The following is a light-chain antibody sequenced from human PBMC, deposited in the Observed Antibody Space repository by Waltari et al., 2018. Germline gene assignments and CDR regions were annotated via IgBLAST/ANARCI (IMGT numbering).Light chain of an antibody. V-gene: IGLV3-19*01. CDR1: SLRPYY. CDR2: GKN. Sequence: SSELTQDPAVSVAVGQQVRITCQGDSLRPYYASWYQQKPGQAHVLVIYGKNNRPSGIPDRISGSSSGNTASFTITGAQAEDEADYYCNSRDSSGNHHVVFGGGTKLTVL. J-gene: IGLJ2*01. CDR3: NSRDSSGNHHVV.